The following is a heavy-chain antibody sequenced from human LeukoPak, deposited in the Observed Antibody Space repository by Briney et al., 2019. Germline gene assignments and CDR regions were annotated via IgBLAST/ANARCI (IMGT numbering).Heavy chain of an antibody. CDR1: GFTFSSSW. CDR2: IKEDGSEK. Sequence: PGGSLRLSCVGSGFTFSSSWMSWVRQAPGKGREWVANIKEDGSEKYYVASVKGRFTISRDNAKNSLSLQMDSLRAEDTAVYYCARDRGYTTFDYWGQGTLVTVSS. D-gene: IGHD3-16*02. CDR3: ARDRGYTTFDY. J-gene: IGHJ4*02. V-gene: IGHV3-7*01.